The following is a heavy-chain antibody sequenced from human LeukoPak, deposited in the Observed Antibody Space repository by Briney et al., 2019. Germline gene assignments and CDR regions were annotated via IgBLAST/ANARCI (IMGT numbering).Heavy chain of an antibody. D-gene: IGHD4-17*01. CDR3: ARDRATVTTSDGLDI. Sequence: GGSLRLSCAASGFTFTSSWMTWVRQAPGKGLEWVANIKQDGNEENYVESVKGRFTISRDDAKKSLYLQMNSLRAEDTAVYYCARDRATVTTSDGLDIWGQGTMVTVSS. CDR1: GFTFTSSW. CDR2: IKQDGNEE. V-gene: IGHV3-7*01. J-gene: IGHJ3*02.